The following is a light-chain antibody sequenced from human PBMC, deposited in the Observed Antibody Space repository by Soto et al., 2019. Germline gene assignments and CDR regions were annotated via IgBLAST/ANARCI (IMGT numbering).Light chain of an antibody. J-gene: IGKJ1*01. Sequence: DIVMTQSPLSLPVTLGQPASISCRSSQSLVYSDGNTSLNWFQQRPGQSPRRLVYKVSDRDSGVPDRFSGSGSGTDFTLKISRVEAEDVGVYYCMQGTHWPWTFGQGTKVEI. CDR1: QSLVYSDGNTS. V-gene: IGKV2-30*01. CDR3: MQGTHWPWT. CDR2: KVS.